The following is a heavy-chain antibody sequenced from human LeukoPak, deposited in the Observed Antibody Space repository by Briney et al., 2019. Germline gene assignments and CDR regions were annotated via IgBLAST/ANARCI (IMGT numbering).Heavy chain of an antibody. V-gene: IGHV1-69*01. CDR2: IIPIFGTA. D-gene: IGHD6-13*01. Sequence: GASVKVSCKASGGTFSSYAISWVRQAPGQGLEWMGGIIPIFGTANYAQKFQGRVTITADESTSTAYMELSSLRSEDTAVYYCARPETGIAAAGTNYYYGMDVWGQGTTVTVSS. CDR1: GGTFSSYA. CDR3: ARPETGIAAAGTNYYYGMDV. J-gene: IGHJ6*02.